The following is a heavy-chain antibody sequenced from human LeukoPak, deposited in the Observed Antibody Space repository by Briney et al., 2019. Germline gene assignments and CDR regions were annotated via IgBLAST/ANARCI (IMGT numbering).Heavy chain of an antibody. CDR3: ATVIRFLEWLPTYFDY. Sequence: ASVKVSCKVSGYTLTELSMHWVRQAPGKGLEWMGGFDPEDGETIYAQKFQGRVTMTEDTSTDTAYMELSSLRSEDTAVYYCATVIRFLEWLPTYFDYWGQGTLVTVSS. CDR2: FDPEDGET. CDR1: GYTLTELS. V-gene: IGHV1-24*01. J-gene: IGHJ4*02. D-gene: IGHD3-3*01.